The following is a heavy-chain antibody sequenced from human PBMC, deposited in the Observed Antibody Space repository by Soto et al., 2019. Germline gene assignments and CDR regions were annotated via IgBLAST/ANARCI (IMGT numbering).Heavy chain of an antibody. CDR2: IYYSGNI. D-gene: IGHD3-9*01. V-gene: IGHV4-30-4*01. CDR1: GASISSADYF. CDR3: ARQRTVYFARPGDWLDP. J-gene: IGHJ5*02. Sequence: QVQLQESGPGLVKPSQTLSLTCTVSGASISSADYFWSWIRQPPGQGLEWIGYIYYSGNIFYNPSSESRVTISVDASKNHFSLKLTSVNAADTAVYYCARQRTVYFARPGDWLDPWGQGTLVTVSS.